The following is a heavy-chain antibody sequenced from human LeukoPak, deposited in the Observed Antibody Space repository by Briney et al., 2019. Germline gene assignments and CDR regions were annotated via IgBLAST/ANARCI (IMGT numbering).Heavy chain of an antibody. CDR2: INHSGST. CDR3: ARHTYSSFEHFDY. D-gene: IGHD6-6*01. Sequence: PSETLSLTCAVYGGSFSGYYWSWIRQPPGKGLEWIGEINHSGSTNYNPSLKSRVTISVDTSKNQFSLKLSSVTAADTAVYYCARHTYSSFEHFDYWGQGTLVTVSS. J-gene: IGHJ4*02. V-gene: IGHV4-34*01. CDR1: GGSFSGYY.